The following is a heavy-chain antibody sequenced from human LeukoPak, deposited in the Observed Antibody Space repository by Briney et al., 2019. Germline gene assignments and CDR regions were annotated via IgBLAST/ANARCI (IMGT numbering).Heavy chain of an antibody. CDR2: IKQDGSDS. D-gene: IGHD6-13*01. CDR1: GFTFSTYP. V-gene: IGHV3-7*01. J-gene: IGHJ6*02. Sequence: PGRSLRLSCAASGFTFSTYPIHWIRQAPGKGLEWVANIKQDGSDSYYVDSVKGRFTISRDNAKNSLYLQMNSLRAEDTAVYYCARDGPGISRYGMDVWGQGTTVTVSS. CDR3: ARDGPGISRYGMDV.